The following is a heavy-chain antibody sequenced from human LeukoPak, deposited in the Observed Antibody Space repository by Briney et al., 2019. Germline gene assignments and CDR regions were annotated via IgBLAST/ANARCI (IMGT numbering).Heavy chain of an antibody. CDR2: TYYRSTWYN. Sequence: SQTLSLTCAISGDSVSGNSVTWNWIRQSPSRGLEWLGRTYYRSTWYNDYAVSVRGRITVNPDTSKNQFSLHLNSVTPEGTAVYYCARRLTQYDCFDPWGQGILVTVSS. CDR3: ARRLTQYDCFDP. D-gene: IGHD2-2*01. CDR1: GDSVSGNSVT. V-gene: IGHV6-1*01. J-gene: IGHJ5*02.